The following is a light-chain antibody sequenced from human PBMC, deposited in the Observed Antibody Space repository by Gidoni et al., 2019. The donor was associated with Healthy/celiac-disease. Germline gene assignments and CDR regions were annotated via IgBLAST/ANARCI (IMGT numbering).Light chain of an antibody. CDR1: QSVSSSY. CDR3: QQYGSSPPLCS. CDR2: GAS. Sequence: IVLTQSPGTLPLSPGERATLSCRASQSVSSSYLAWYQQKPGQAPRLLIYGASSRATGIPDRFSGSGSGTDFTLTISRLEPEDFAVYYCQQYGSSPPLCSFXXXTKLEIK. V-gene: IGKV3-20*01. J-gene: IGKJ2*04.